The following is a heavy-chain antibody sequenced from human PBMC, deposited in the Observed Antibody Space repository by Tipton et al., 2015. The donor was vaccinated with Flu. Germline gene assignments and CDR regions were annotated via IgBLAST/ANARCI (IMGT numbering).Heavy chain of an antibody. V-gene: IGHV4-39*07. J-gene: IGHJ2*01. CDR2: IYYSGST. Sequence: TLSLTCTVSGGSISSSSYYWGWIRQPPGKGLEWIGSIYYSGSTYYNPSLKSRVTISVDTSKNQFSLKLSSVTSADTAVYYCARGDYYGFWFFGLWGRGTLVTVSS. CDR1: GGSISSSSYY. D-gene: IGHD3-10*01. CDR3: ARGDYYGFWFFGL.